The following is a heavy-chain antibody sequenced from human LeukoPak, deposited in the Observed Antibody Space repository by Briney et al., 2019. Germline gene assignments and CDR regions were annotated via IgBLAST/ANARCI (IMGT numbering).Heavy chain of an antibody. Sequence: GGSLRLSCAASGFTFSDSWMSWVRQAPGKGLEWVANIKPDGSQKYYVDSVKGRFTVSRDNARNSLYLQMNSLRAEDTAVYYCARILRLHTPRAFDIWGQGTMVTVSS. CDR3: ARILRLHTPRAFDI. J-gene: IGHJ3*02. V-gene: IGHV3-7*05. CDR2: IKPDGSQK. D-gene: IGHD5-24*01. CDR1: GFTFSDSW.